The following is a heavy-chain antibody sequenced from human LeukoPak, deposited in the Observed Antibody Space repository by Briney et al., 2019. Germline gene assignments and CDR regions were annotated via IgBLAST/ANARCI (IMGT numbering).Heavy chain of an antibody. V-gene: IGHV3-30*18. J-gene: IGHJ4*02. CDR3: AKKAQYNGNYPLDY. D-gene: IGHD1-26*01. CDR1: GFTFSRYG. Sequence: NPGRSLRLSCAASGFTFSRYGMHWVRQAPGKGLEWVAVISYDGSNKYYGDSVKGRFTISRDNSKNTLYLQMNSLRAEDTALYFCAKKAQYNGNYPLDYWGQGTLVTVSS. CDR2: ISYDGSNK.